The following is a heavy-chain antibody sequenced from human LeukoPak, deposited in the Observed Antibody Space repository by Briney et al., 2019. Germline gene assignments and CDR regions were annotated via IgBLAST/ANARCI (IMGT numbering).Heavy chain of an antibody. CDR1: GFTFSSYS. CDR3: ASAHGSGTPRKYYYYGMDV. V-gene: IGHV3-21*01. J-gene: IGHJ6*02. Sequence: PGGSLRLSCAASGFTFSSYSMNWVRQAPGKGLEWFSSISSSSSYIYYAHSVKGRFTIARDNAKNSLYLKMNRLRAEDRAVYYCASAHGSGTPRKYYYYGMDVWGQGTTVTVSS. D-gene: IGHD3-10*01. CDR2: ISSSSSYI.